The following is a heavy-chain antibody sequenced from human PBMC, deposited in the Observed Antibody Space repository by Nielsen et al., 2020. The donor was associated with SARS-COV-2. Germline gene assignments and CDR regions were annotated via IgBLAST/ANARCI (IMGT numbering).Heavy chain of an antibody. CDR2: INPSGGST. J-gene: IGHJ4*02. V-gene: IGHV1-46*01. CDR1: GYTFTSYY. CDR3: ARVGIVGATPDY. D-gene: IGHD1-26*01. Sequence: ASVKVSCKASGYTFTSYYMHWVRQAPGQGLEWMGIINPSGGSTSYAQKFQGRVTMTRDTSMSTVYMELSSLRSEDTAVYYCARVGIVGATPDYWGQGTLVTVSS.